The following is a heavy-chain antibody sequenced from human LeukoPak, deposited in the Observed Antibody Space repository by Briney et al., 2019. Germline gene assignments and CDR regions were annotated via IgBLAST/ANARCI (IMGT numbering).Heavy chain of an antibody. V-gene: IGHV4-34*01. CDR3: ARGRFFGLIVVIPAAMIAFDI. D-gene: IGHD2-2*01. Sequence: SSETLSLTCAVYGGSFSGYYWSWIRQPPGKGLEWIGEINHSGSTNYNPSLKSRVTISVDTSKNQFSLKLSSVTAADTAVYYCARGRFFGLIVVIPAAMIAFDIWGQGTMVTVSS. CDR1: GGSFSGYY. J-gene: IGHJ3*02. CDR2: INHSGST.